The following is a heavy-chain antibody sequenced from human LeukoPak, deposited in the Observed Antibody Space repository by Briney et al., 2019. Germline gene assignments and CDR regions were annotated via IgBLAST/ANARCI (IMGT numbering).Heavy chain of an antibody. D-gene: IGHD3-22*01. CDR1: GGTFSSYA. V-gene: IGHV1-69*05. J-gene: IGHJ4*02. CDR2: IIPIFGTA. Sequence: ASVKVSCKASGGTFSSYAISWVRQAPGQGLEWMGGIIPIFGTANYAQKFQGRVTITTDESTSTAYMELSSLRSEDTAVYYCARAADYYDSSGYWAYWGQGTLVTVSS. CDR3: ARAADYYDSSGYWAY.